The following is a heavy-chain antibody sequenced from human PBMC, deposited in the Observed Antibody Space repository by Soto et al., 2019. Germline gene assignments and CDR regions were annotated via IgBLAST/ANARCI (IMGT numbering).Heavy chain of an antibody. Sequence: QVQLVQSGAEVKKPGSSVKVSCKASGGTFSSYTISWVRQAPGQGLEWMGRIIPILGIANYAQKFQGRVTITADKSTSTAYMELSSLRSEDTAVYYCARDDDYCDYVLAYWGQGTLVTVSS. CDR3: ARDDDYCDYVLAY. CDR2: IIPILGIA. J-gene: IGHJ4*02. CDR1: GGTFSSYT. V-gene: IGHV1-69*08. D-gene: IGHD4-17*01.